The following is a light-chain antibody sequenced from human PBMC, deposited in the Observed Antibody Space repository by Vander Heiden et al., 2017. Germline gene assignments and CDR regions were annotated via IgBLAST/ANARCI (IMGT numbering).Light chain of an antibody. Sequence: DIQMTQSPSTVSASVGGRVTITCRASQNIYNWLAWYQQRPGQAPKVLIYRASSVKGGVPSRFSGSGSGTDFTLTISSLQQDDVATYFCQQYKIHRTFGQGTKVEVK. J-gene: IGKJ1*01. CDR2: RAS. CDR3: QQYKIHRT. V-gene: IGKV1-5*03. CDR1: QNIYNW.